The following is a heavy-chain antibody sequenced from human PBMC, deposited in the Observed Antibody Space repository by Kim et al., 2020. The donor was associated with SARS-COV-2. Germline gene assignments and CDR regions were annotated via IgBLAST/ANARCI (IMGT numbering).Heavy chain of an antibody. V-gene: IGHV5-10-1*01. D-gene: IGHD5-18*01. J-gene: IGHJ4*02. CDR3: ARHREYSYGYGY. Sequence: NYSPSFQGHVTISADKSISTAYLQWSSLKASDTAMYYCARHREYSYGYGYWGQGTLVTVSS.